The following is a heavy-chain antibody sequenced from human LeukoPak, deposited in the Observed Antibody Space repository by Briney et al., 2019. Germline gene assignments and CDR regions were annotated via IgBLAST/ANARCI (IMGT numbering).Heavy chain of an antibody. J-gene: IGHJ6*03. D-gene: IGHD3-22*01. CDR2: LYYSGTT. CDR3: ARVEYYYDNSGLSTTGYYYYMDV. Sequence: SETLSLTCTVSGGSINSYYWSWIRQPPGKGLEWIGYLYYSGTTNYNPSLKSRVTISVDTSKNQFSLKLSSVTAADTAVYYCARVEYYYDNSGLSTTGYYYYMDVWGKGTTVTVSS. CDR1: GGSINSYY. V-gene: IGHV4-59*01.